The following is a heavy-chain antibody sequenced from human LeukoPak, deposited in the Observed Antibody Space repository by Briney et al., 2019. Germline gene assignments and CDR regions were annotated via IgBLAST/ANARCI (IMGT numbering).Heavy chain of an antibody. CDR2: MSPNSGNT. CDR3: ARCPPSAYDFWSGYYTSNWFDP. D-gene: IGHD3-3*01. Sequence: ASVKVSCKASGYTFTSYDINWVRQATGQGLEWMGWMSPNSGNTGYAQKFQGRVTMIRNTSISTAYMELSSLRSEDTAVYYCARCPPSAYDFWSGYYTSNWFDPWGQGTLVTVSS. V-gene: IGHV1-8*01. J-gene: IGHJ5*02. CDR1: GYTFTSYD.